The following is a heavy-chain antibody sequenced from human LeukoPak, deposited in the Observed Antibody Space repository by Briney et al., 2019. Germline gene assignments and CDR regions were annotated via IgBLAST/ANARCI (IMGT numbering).Heavy chain of an antibody. Sequence: GGSLRLSCAASGFTFNNYWMSWVRQAPREGLEWVANIKQDGSEKYYVDSVKGRFTISRDNAKNSLYLQLNSPRAEDTAVYYCARDDTVTTRVGFIDWGQGTLVTVSS. CDR1: GFTFNNYW. D-gene: IGHD4-17*01. CDR3: ARDDTVTTRVGFID. CDR2: IKQDGSEK. J-gene: IGHJ4*02. V-gene: IGHV3-7*01.